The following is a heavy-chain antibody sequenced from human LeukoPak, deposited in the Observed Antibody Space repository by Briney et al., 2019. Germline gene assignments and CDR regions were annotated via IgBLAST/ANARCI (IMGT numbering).Heavy chain of an antibody. J-gene: IGHJ4*02. CDR3: ARDWIDRSLDY. Sequence: GGSLRLSCAASGFTFSDYGIHWVRQAPGKGLEWVAVLSPHANYEYYADSVQGRFTMSRDDSKNTVYLLMNSLTDEETAVYYCARDWIDRSLDYWGQGTLVTVSS. V-gene: IGHV3-33*01. CDR2: LSPHANYE. D-gene: IGHD2-2*03. CDR1: GFTFSDYG.